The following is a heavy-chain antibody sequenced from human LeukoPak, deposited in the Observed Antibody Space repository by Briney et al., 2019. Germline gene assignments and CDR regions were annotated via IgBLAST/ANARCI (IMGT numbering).Heavy chain of an antibody. CDR2: IYYSGST. CDR3: ARGSRGLEMATLSFDY. CDR1: GGSISSSSYY. V-gene: IGHV4-39*07. D-gene: IGHD5-24*01. J-gene: IGHJ4*02. Sequence: SETLSLTCTVSGGSISSSSYYWGWIRQPPGKGLEWIGSIYYSGSTYYNPSLKSRVTISVDTSKNQFSLKLSSVTAADTAVYYCARGSRGLEMATLSFDYWGQGTLVTVSS.